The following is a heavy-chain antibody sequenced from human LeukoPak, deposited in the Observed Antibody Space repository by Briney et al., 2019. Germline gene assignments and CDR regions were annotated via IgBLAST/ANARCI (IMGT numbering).Heavy chain of an antibody. D-gene: IGHD5/OR15-5a*01. CDR3: ATARVYGSSSGGLIDY. CDR2: ISSRSNYI. V-gene: IGHV3-21*06. CDR1: GLTFSTYT. Sequence: GGSLRLSCAASGLTFSTYTMHWVRQAPGKGLEWLSSISSRSNYINYADSVRGRFTISRDNADSSLYLQMNSLTAEDTAVYYCATARVYGSSSGGLIDYWGQGTTVTVSS. J-gene: IGHJ4*02.